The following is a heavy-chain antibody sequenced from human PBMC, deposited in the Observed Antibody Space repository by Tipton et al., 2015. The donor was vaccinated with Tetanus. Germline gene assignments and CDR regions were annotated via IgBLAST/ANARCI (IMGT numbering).Heavy chain of an antibody. Sequence: TLSLTCAVYGGSFSGYYWSWIRQPPGKGLEWIGEINHSGSTNYNPSLKSRVTISVDTSKNQFSLKLSSGTAADTAVYYCARGQEAGFTVGYYFCYYGMDVWGQGTTVAVSS. J-gene: IGHJ6*02. CDR1: GGSFSGYY. CDR2: INHSGST. D-gene: IGHD6-13*01. V-gene: IGHV4-34*01. CDR3: ARGQEAGFTVGYYFCYYGMDV.